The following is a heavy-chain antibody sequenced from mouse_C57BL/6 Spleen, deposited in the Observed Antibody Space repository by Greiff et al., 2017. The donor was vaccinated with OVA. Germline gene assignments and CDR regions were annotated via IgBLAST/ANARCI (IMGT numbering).Heavy chain of an antibody. D-gene: IGHD1-1*01. CDR1: GYTFTSYT. Sequence: QVQLQQSGAELARPGASVKMSCKASGYTFTSYTMHWVKQRPGQGLEWIGYINPSSGNTKYNQKFKDKATLTEDTSSSTACMQLSSLTSEVSAVYSCARANYGGMDYWGQGTSVTVSS. V-gene: IGHV1-4*01. CDR3: ARANYGGMDY. J-gene: IGHJ4*01. CDR2: INPSSGNT.